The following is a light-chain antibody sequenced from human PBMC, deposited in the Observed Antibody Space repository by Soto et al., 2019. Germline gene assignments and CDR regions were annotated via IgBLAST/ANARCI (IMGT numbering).Light chain of an antibody. V-gene: IGKV1-12*01. CDR2: GAT. Sequence: DIQVTQSPCFVSASVGDRITITCRTSEGISNWLAWYQQHPGKAPKLLIYGATSLHSGVPSRFSGSGSGTEFTLTISGLQPEDFATYYCPQADSFARFGQGTKIDMK. J-gene: IGKJ1*01. CDR3: PQADSFAR. CDR1: EGISNW.